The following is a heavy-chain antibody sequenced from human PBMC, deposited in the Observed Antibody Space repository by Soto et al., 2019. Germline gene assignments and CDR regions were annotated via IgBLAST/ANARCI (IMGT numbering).Heavy chain of an antibody. CDR1: GGSISSGGYS. CDR2: IYHSGST. V-gene: IGHV4-30-2*01. D-gene: IGHD5-12*01. Sequence: SETLSLTCAVSGGSISSGGYSWSWIRQPPGKGLEWIGYIYHSGSTYYNPSLKSRVTISVDRSKNQFSLKLSSVTAADTAVYYCAKSGYSGYGSFDPWGQGTLVTVSS. J-gene: IGHJ5*02. CDR3: AKSGYSGYGSFDP.